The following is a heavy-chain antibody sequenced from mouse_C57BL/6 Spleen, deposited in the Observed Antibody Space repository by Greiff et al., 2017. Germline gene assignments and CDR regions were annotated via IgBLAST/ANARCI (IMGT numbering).Heavy chain of an antibody. V-gene: IGHV5-17*01. CDR3: ARPYYYGSSPYYFDY. D-gene: IGHD1-1*01. Sequence: DVMLVESGGGLVKPGGSLKLSCAASGFTFSDYGMHWVRQAPEKGLEWVAYISSGSSTIYYADTVKGRFTISRDNAKNTLLLQMTSLRSEDTAMYYCARPYYYGSSPYYFDYWGQGTTLTVSS. CDR2: ISSGSSTI. CDR1: GFTFSDYG. J-gene: IGHJ2*01.